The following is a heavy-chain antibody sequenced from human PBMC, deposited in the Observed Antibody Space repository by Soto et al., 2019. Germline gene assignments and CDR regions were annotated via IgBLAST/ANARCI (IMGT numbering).Heavy chain of an antibody. CDR1: GFTFENHA. CDR2: LKWTSDKI. J-gene: IGHJ1*01. Sequence: GGSLRLSCAASGFTFENHAMHWVRQVRGKGLEWVAGLKWTSDKIGYAGSVTVRFTISRDTAKNSLYLQVSSLRPEGTALYFCEKASGSTCSEYFRYWRQGTQVTVS. V-gene: IGHV3-9*01. CDR3: EKASGSTCSEYFRY. D-gene: IGHD6-13*01.